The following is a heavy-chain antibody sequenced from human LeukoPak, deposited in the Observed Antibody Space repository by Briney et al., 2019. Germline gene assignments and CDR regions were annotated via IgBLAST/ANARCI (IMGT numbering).Heavy chain of an antibody. CDR1: GFSVSSFG. V-gene: IGHV3-23*01. J-gene: IGHJ4*02. Sequence: GGSLRLSCAVSGFSVSSFGMSWVRQAPGKGREWISAISVDGETAYYADSVKGRFIISRDNSKNTLYLQLSSLRAEDTAVYYCAQGYSSGWYPYWGQGSLVSVSS. D-gene: IGHD6-19*01. CDR2: ISVDGETA. CDR3: AQGYSSGWYPY.